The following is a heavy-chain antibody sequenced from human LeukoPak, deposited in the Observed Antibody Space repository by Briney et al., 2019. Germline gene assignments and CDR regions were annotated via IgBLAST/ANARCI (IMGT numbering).Heavy chain of an antibody. J-gene: IGHJ5*02. Sequence: PGGSLRLSCTASGLTFSTSGFNWVRQPPGKGLEWIGEINHSGSTNYNPSLKSRITISVDTSKNQFSLKLSSVTAADTAVYYCARRYSYGYVGIVNWFDPWGQGTLVTVSS. V-gene: IGHV4-34*01. CDR3: ARRYSYGYVGIVNWFDP. CDR2: INHSGST. D-gene: IGHD5-18*01. CDR1: GLTFSTSG.